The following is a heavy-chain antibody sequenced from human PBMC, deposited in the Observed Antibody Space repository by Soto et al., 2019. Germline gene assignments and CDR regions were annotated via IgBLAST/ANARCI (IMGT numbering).Heavy chain of an antibody. Sequence: SETMSLTCTVSVGTVSSHYWNWIRQPPGKGLEWIGYVYYSGSATYNPSLKSRVTISVDTAKDQFSLKLRSVTAADTAVYYCARTNWNANWFDPWGQGTLVTVSS. CDR2: VYYSGSA. CDR1: VGTVSSHY. V-gene: IGHV4-59*02. D-gene: IGHD1-20*01. J-gene: IGHJ5*02. CDR3: ARTNWNANWFDP.